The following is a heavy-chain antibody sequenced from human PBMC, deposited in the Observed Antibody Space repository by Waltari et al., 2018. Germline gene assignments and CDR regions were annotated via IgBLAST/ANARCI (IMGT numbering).Heavy chain of an antibody. J-gene: IGHJ3*02. CDR2: MYFSGTH. CDR1: GDSIPSHF. CDR3: ARLPRGSVIIGAFDI. Sequence: VQLQESGPGLVKPSETLSLSCAVSGDSIPSHFWSWIRQAPGKGLEWIGYMYFSGTHNYNPSLKSRVTISIDTSKNHFSLNLRSVTAADTAIYYCARLPRGSVIIGAFDIWGQGTQVTVSS. V-gene: IGHV4-59*11. D-gene: IGHD3-22*01.